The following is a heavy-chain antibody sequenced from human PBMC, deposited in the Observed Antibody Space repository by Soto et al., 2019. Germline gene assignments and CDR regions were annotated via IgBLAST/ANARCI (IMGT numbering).Heavy chain of an antibody. J-gene: IGHJ3*02. CDR3: ASAWYDFWSGYRDAFDI. Sequence: TGGSLRLSCAASGFTFSSYSMNWVRQAPGKGLEWVSYISSSSSTIYYADSVKGRFTISRDNAKNSLYLQMNSLRAEDTAVYYCASAWYDFWSGYRDAFDIWGQGTMVTVSS. D-gene: IGHD3-3*01. V-gene: IGHV3-48*01. CDR2: ISSSSSTI. CDR1: GFTFSSYS.